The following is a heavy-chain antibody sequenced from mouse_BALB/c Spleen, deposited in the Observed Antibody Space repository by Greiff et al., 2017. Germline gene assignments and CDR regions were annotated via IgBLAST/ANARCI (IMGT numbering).Heavy chain of an antibody. J-gene: IGHJ3*01. V-gene: IGHV4-1*02. CDR1: GFDFSRYW. D-gene: IGHD2-14*01. Sequence: EVQRVESGGGLVQPGGSLKLSCAASGFDFSRYWMSWVRQAPGKGLEWIGEINPDSSTINYTPSLKDKFIISRDNAKNTLYLQMSKVRSEDTALYYCANYYRYDRAWFAYWGQGTLVTVSA. CDR2: INPDSSTI. CDR3: ANYYRYDRAWFAY.